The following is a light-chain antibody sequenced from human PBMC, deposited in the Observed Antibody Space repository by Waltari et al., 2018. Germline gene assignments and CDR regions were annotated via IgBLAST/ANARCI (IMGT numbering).Light chain of an antibody. CDR1: NIETTS. Sequence: YVVTPPPSVSVAPGKTATLTCGGQNIETTSVIRYQQKSGQAPVLVMFYDTDRPPGIPARFSGSNSGNTATLTISWVEAGDEADYHCQVWDDTTNSGVFGGGTRLSVL. CDR2: YDT. J-gene: IGLJ3*02. V-gene: IGLV3-21*04. CDR3: QVWDDTTNSGV.